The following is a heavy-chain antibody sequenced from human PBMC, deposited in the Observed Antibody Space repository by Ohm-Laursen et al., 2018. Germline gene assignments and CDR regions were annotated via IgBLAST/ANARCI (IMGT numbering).Heavy chain of an antibody. CDR2: FYHSGGT. V-gene: IGHV4-4*08. CDR3: ASSQSSSWYHVFDV. Sequence: TLSLTCTVSGGSISSYYWSWIRQPPGKGLEWIGHFYHSGGTNNNPSFKSRVTISIDTSKNQVSLKLNSVTAADTAVYYCASSQSSSWYHVFDVWGQGTMVTVSS. D-gene: IGHD6-13*01. J-gene: IGHJ3*01. CDR1: GGSISSYY.